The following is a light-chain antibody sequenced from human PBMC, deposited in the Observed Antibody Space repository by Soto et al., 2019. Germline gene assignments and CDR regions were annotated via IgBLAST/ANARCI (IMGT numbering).Light chain of an antibody. V-gene: IGKV3-11*01. CDR3: HQRQSWPRT. CDR1: QYINTR. Sequence: EIVLTQSPATLSSFLGDSGTLPCRASQYINTRLAWYQHRPGQAPRLLIYQTSIRAAGVPARFSASGSRTDFTLTISDVQPEDFALYYCHQRQSWPRTFGQGTKLDIK. J-gene: IGKJ1*01. CDR2: QTS.